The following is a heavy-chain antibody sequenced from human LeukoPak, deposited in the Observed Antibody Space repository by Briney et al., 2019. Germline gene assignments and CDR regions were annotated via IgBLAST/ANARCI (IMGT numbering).Heavy chain of an antibody. D-gene: IGHD5-18*01. CDR2: INWNGGST. J-gene: IGHJ6*03. CDR3: ARVQLGYYYMDV. V-gene: IGHV3-20*04. Sequence: PGGSLRLSCAAPGFTFDDYGMSWVRQAPGKGLEWVSGINWNGGSTGYADSVKGRFTISRDNAKNSLYLQMNSLRAEDTALYYCARVQLGYYYMDVWGKGTTVTVSS. CDR1: GFTFDDYG.